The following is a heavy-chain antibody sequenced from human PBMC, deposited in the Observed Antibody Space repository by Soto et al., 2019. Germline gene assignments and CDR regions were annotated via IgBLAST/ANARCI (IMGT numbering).Heavy chain of an antibody. CDR2: IYPGDSDT. Sequence: PGESLSISCKAAGYSFTRYWIGWLRQMPGKGLEWMGIIYPGDSDTRYSPSFQGQVTISADKSISTAYLQWSSLKASDTAMYYCARLLAAAGRCDYWGQGTLVTVSS. D-gene: IGHD6-13*01. CDR3: ARLLAAAGRCDY. J-gene: IGHJ4*02. CDR1: GYSFTRYW. V-gene: IGHV5-51*01.